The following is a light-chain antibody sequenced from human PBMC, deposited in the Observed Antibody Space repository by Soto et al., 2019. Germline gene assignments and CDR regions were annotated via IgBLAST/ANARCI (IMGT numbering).Light chain of an antibody. CDR1: QGISSA. J-gene: IGKJ3*01. V-gene: IGKV1D-13*01. Sequence: AILLTQSPSSLSASVGDRVTITCRASQGISSALAWYQQKPGKAPKLLIYDASTLQSGVPPRFSGSGSGTDFTLTISSLQPEDIATYYCQQYDNLPVTFGPGTKVDIK. CDR2: DAS. CDR3: QQYDNLPVT.